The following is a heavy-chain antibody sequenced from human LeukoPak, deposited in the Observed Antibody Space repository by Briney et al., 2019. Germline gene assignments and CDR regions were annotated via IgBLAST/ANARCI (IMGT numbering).Heavy chain of an antibody. CDR1: GFTFSSYA. D-gene: IGHD3-22*01. CDR3: ARGGTAYYYDSSGYPVGY. CDR2: ISYDGSNK. J-gene: IGHJ4*02. Sequence: GGSLRLSCAASGFTFSSYAMHWVRQAPGKGLEWVAVISYDGSNKYYADSVKGRFTISRDNSKNTLYLQMNSLRAEDTAVYYCARGGTAYYYDSSGYPVGYWGQGTLVTVSS. V-gene: IGHV3-30-3*01.